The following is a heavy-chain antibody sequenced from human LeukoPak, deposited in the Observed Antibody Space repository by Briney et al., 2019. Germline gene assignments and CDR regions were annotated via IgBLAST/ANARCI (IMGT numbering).Heavy chain of an antibody. CDR3: AKESGYSSSWIPFDY. J-gene: IGHJ4*02. Sequence: GGSLRLSCAASGFTFSSYGMHWVRQAPCKGLEWVAFIRYDGSNKYYADSVKGRFTISRDNSKNTLYLQMNSLRAEDTAVYYCAKESGYSSSWIPFDYWGQGTLVTVSS. V-gene: IGHV3-30*02. CDR1: GFTFSSYG. CDR2: IRYDGSNK. D-gene: IGHD6-13*01.